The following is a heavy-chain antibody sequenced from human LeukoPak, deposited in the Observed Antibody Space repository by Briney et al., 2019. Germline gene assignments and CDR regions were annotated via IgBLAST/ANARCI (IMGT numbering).Heavy chain of an antibody. J-gene: IGHJ4*02. Sequence: PGGSLTLSCSASGLTFGDYAMSWFRQAPGKRREWLSFIRSKAYGETTIYAAAVRWRCTISRGASKGMVYTQTNSQKIEYTAVYYCAGESQHSDFYIPFDYWGQGTLITVSS. CDR1: GLTFGDYA. V-gene: IGHV3-49*03. D-gene: IGHD2-21*02. CDR3: AGESQHSDFYIPFDY. CDR2: IRSKAYGETT.